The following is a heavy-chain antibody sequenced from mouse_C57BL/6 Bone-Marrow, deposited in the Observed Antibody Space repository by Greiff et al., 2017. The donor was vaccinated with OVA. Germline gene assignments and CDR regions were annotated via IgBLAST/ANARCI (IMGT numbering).Heavy chain of an antibody. J-gene: IGHJ4*01. CDR2: INPGSGGT. V-gene: IGHV1-54*01. Sequence: VQLQQSGAELVRPGTSVKVSCKASGYAFTNYLIEGVKQRPGQGLEWIGVINPGSGGTNYNEKFKGKATLTADKSSSTAYMQLSSLTSEDSAVYFCARSREDAMDYWGQGTSVTVSS. CDR3: ARSREDAMDY. CDR1: GYAFTNYL.